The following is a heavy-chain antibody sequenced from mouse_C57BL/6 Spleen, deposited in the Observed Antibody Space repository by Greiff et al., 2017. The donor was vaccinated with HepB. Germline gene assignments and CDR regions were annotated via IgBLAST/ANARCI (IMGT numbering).Heavy chain of an antibody. D-gene: IGHD3-3*01. J-gene: IGHJ1*03. V-gene: IGHV5-4*01. Sequence: EVQLVESGGGLVKPGGSLKLSCAASGFTFSSYAMSWVRQTPEKRLEWVATISDGGSYTYYPDNVKGRFTISRDNAKNNLYLQMSHLKSEDTAMYYCARGGWAEYWYFDVWGTGTTVTVSS. CDR3: ARGGWAEYWYFDV. CDR1: GFTFSSYA. CDR2: ISDGGSYT.